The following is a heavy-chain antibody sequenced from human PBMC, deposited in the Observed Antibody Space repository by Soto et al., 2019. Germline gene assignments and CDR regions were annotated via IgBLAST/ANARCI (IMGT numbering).Heavy chain of an antibody. CDR3: AKIPSTGIPARRFDY. V-gene: IGHV3-23*01. CDR2: ISASGSNT. J-gene: IGHJ4*02. D-gene: IGHD6-6*01. CDR1: GFIFDDYA. Sequence: GGSLRLSCAASGFIFDDYAMHWVRQAPGKGLEWVSGISASGSNTYYADSVKGRFTISRDNSKNTLHLQMDSLGVDDTAVYYCAKIPSTGIPARRFDYWGSVTLVT.